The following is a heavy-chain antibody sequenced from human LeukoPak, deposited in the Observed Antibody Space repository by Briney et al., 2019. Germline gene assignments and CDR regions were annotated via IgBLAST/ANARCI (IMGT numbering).Heavy chain of an antibody. J-gene: IGHJ5*02. V-gene: IGHV4-31*03. D-gene: IGHD6-13*01. Sequence: PSETLSLTCTVSGGSISSGGYYWSWIRQHPGKGLEWIGYIYYSGSTYYNPSLKSRVTISVDTSKNQFPLKLSSVTAADTAVYYCAIGYSSSWYSAANWFDPWGQGTLVTVSS. CDR1: GGSISSGGYY. CDR3: AIGYSSSWYSAANWFDP. CDR2: IYYSGST.